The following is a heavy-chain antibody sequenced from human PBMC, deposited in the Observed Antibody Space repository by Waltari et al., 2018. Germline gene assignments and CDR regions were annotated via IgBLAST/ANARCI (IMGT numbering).Heavy chain of an antibody. D-gene: IGHD1-1*01. CDR3: ATTSGTNWHLNY. V-gene: IGHV3-33*01. J-gene: IGHJ4*02. CDR2: IWYDGIGK. CDR1: GLTFSNFG. Sequence: QVQVVESGGGVVPPGKSLRLSCGVSGLTFSNFGMHWVRQAPGKGLEWVAIIWYDGIGKYYAESVKGRFTISRDNSKNSLYLEMNSLRAEDTAVYYCATTSGTNWHLNYWGQGTLVTVSS.